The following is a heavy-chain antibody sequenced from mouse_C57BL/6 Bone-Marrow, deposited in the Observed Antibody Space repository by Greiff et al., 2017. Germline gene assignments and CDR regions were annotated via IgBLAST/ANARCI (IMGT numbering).Heavy chain of an antibody. Sequence: QVQLQQSGAELVRPGTSVKVSCKASGYAFTNYLIEWVQQRPGQGLEWIGVVNPGSGGTNYNEKFKGKATLTADKSSSTAYMQLSSLTSEDSAVYFCARPPYYYGSSHWYFDVWGTGTTVTVSS. CDR1: GYAFTNYL. CDR2: VNPGSGGT. V-gene: IGHV1-54*01. D-gene: IGHD1-1*01. J-gene: IGHJ1*03. CDR3: ARPPYYYGSSHWYFDV.